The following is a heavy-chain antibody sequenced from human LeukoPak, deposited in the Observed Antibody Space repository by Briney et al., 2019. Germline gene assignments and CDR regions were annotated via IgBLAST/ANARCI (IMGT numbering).Heavy chain of an antibody. Sequence: GGSLRLPCAASGFTVSDYYMSWIRHAPGKGLWWLSYITSSTIYTNYADSVKGRFTISRDKSKTTLYLQMNRLTAEDTAVYYCARDVGNFDSGPSYLTYWGQGTLVPV. D-gene: IGHD3-10*01. CDR2: ITSSTIYT. V-gene: IGHV3-11*06. CDR1: GFTVSDYY. J-gene: IGHJ4*02. CDR3: ARDVGNFDSGPSYLTY.